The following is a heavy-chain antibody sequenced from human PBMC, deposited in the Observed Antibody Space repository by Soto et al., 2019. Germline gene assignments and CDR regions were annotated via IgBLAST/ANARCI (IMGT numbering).Heavy chain of an antibody. J-gene: IGHJ6*02. Sequence: GASVKVSCKASGGTFSSYTISWVRQAPGQGLEWMGRIIPILGIANYAQKFQGRVTITADKSTSTAYMELSSLRSEDTAVYYCARDRTPGVNYYYYYGMDVWGQGTTVTVSS. D-gene: IGHD3-10*01. CDR2: IIPILGIA. V-gene: IGHV1-69*04. CDR1: GGTFSSYT. CDR3: ARDRTPGVNYYYYYGMDV.